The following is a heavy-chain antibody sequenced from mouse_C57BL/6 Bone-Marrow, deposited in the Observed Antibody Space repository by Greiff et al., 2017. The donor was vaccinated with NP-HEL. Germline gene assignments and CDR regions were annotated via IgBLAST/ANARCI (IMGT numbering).Heavy chain of an antibody. D-gene: IGHD1-1*01. J-gene: IGHJ3*01. CDR2: IRNKANGYTT. V-gene: IGHV7-3*01. CDR3: ARSGVLLRD. CDR1: GFTFTDYY. Sequence: EVHLVESGGGLVQPGGSLSLSCAASGFTFTDYYMSWVRQPPGKALEWLGFIRNKANGYTTEYSASVKGRFTISRDNSQSILYLQMNALRAEDSATYYCARSGVLLRDWGQGTLVTVSA.